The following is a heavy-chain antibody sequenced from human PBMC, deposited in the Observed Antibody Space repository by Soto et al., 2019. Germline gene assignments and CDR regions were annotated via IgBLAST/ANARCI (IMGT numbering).Heavy chain of an antibody. CDR3: AKDLGYGGNWFDY. V-gene: IGHV4-59*01. CDR2: IYYSGST. J-gene: IGHJ4*02. D-gene: IGHD2-21*01. CDR1: GGSISSYY. Sequence: SETLSLTCTVSGGSISSYYWSWIRQPPGKGLEWIGYIYYSGSTNYNPSLKSRVTISVDTSKNQFSLKLSSVTAADTAVYYCAKDLGYGGNWFDYWGQGTLVTVSS.